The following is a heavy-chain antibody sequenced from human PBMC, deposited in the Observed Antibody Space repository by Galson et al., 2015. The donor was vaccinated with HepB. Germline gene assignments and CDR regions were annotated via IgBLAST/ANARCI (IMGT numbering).Heavy chain of an antibody. Sequence: QSGAEVKKPGESLKISCKGSGYSFTSYWIGWVRQMPGKGLEWMGIIYPGDSDTRYSPSFQGQVTISADKSISTAYLQWSSLKASDTAMYYCARLEAAGTRETQAEAAEYFQHWGQGTLVTVSS. CDR1: GYSFTSYW. CDR2: IYPGDSDT. V-gene: IGHV5-51*03. D-gene: IGHD6-13*01. J-gene: IGHJ1*01. CDR3: ARLEAAGTRETQAEAAEYFQH.